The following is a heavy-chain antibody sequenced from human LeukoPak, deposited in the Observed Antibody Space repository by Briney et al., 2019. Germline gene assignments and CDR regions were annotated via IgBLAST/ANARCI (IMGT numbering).Heavy chain of an antibody. D-gene: IGHD3-16*01. J-gene: IGHJ4*02. CDR1: GGSFSGYY. CDR2: INHSGST. CDR3: ARYGGAAFYYFDS. Sequence: PSETLSLTCGVYGGSFSGYYWTWIRQPPRKKMEWIGEINHSGSTNYNPSLESRVTISLDASKSQFSLKLTSVTAADTAVYYCARYGGAAFYYFDSWGQGTLVTVSS. V-gene: IGHV4-34*01.